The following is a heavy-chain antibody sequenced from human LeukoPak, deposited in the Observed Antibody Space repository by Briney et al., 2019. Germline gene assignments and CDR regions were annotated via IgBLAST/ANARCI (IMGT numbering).Heavy chain of an antibody. V-gene: IGHV3-15*01. CDR3: TTDYPYYCSSTTCYASEYFQH. CDR1: GFTFSNAW. Sequence: PGGSLSLSCAASGFTFSNAWMSWVRQAPGKGLEWVGRIKSKADGGTTDYAAPVKGRFTISRDDSKNTLYLQMNSLKTEDTAVYYCTTDYPYYCSSTTCYASEYFQHWGQGTLVPVSS. CDR2: IKSKADGGTT. J-gene: IGHJ1*01. D-gene: IGHD2-2*01.